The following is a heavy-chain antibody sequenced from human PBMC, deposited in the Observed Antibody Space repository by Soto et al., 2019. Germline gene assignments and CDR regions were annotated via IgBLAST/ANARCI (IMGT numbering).Heavy chain of an antibody. CDR3: ARDRSAYYYDSSGSGGMDV. J-gene: IGHJ6*02. CDR1: GFTFSSYG. Sequence: GGSLRLSCAASGFTFSSYGMHWVRQAPGKGLEWVAVIWYDGSNKYYADSVKGRFTISRDNSKNTLYLQMNSLRAEDTAVYYCARDRSAYYYDSSGSGGMDVWGQGTTVTVSS. V-gene: IGHV3-33*01. CDR2: IWYDGSNK. D-gene: IGHD3-22*01.